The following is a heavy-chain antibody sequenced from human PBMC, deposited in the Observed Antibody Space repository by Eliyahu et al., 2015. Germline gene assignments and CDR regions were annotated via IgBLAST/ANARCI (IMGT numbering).Heavy chain of an antibody. J-gene: IGHJ4*02. CDR1: GFXXSSYW. D-gene: IGHD1-1*01. V-gene: IGHV3-74*03. CDR2: ISSDGXIT. CDR3: TVGTTINSFDY. Sequence: EVQLVESGGGLVQPGGSLXLSCAASGFXXSSYWMHWVRQAPEKGLVWVSRISSDGXITTYADSVKGRFTISSDNAKSTLYLQMNSLTAEDTAVYYCTVGTTINSFDYWGQGTLVTVSS.